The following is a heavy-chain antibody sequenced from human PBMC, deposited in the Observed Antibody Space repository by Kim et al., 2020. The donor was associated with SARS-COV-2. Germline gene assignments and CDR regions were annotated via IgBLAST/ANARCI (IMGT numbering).Heavy chain of an antibody. J-gene: IGHJ4*02. D-gene: IGHD6-13*01. Sequence: PSPTSRVTMSVDTSKNQFSLKLTSVTAADTAVYYCARTRYSSTQGGFDYWGQGTLVTVSS. CDR3: ARTRYSSTQGGFDY. V-gene: IGHV4-4*07.